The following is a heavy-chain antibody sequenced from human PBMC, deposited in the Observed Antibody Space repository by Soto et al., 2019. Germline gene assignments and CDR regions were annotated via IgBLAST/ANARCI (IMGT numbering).Heavy chain of an antibody. Sequence: GGSLRLSCAASGFTFSSYDMHWVRQATGKGLEWVSAIGTAGDTYYPGSVKGRFTISRENAKNSLYLQMNSLRAEDTAVYYCARDRTNWKNLYYGMDVWGQGTMVTVSS. J-gene: IGHJ6*02. V-gene: IGHV3-13*01. CDR2: IGTAGDT. D-gene: IGHD1-1*01. CDR3: ARDRTNWKNLYYGMDV. CDR1: GFTFSSYD.